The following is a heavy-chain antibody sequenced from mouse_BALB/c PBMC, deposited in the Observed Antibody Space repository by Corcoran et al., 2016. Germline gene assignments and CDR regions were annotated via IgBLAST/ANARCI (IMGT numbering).Heavy chain of an antibody. Sequence: DVQLQEPGPGLVKPSQSLSLTCSVTGYSITSGYYWNWIRQFPGNKLEWLGYISYDGTNNYNPSLKNRISITRDTSKNQFFLKLNSVTTEDTATYYCARVDGNYWAMDYWGQGTSVTVSS. D-gene: IGHD2-1*01. CDR3: ARVDGNYWAMDY. V-gene: IGHV3-6*02. J-gene: IGHJ4*01. CDR2: ISYDGTN. CDR1: GYSITSGYY.